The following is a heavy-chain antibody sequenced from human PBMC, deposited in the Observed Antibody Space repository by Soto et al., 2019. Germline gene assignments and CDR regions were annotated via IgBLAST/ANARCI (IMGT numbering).Heavy chain of an antibody. CDR2: ISYDGNVA. J-gene: IGHJ4*02. D-gene: IGHD1-1*01. V-gene: IGHV3-30*18. CDR1: GFTCSNYG. CDR3: AKEGPITNWYFDY. Sequence: QVQLVESEGGVVQPGRSLRLSCTASGFTCSNYGMHWVRQAPGKGLEWVTVISYDGNVAYYADSVKGRFTSSRDNSKNTLYLQMNSLRTEDTAVYYCAKEGPITNWYFDYWGPGTLVTVSS.